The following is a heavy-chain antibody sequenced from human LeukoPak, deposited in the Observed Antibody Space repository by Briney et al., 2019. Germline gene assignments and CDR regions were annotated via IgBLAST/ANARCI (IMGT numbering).Heavy chain of an antibody. D-gene: IGHD1-26*01. Sequence: ASVKVSCKASGYTFTSYAMHWVRQAPGQRLEWMGWINAGNGNTKYSQKFQGRVTITRDTSASTAYVELSSLRSEDTAVYYCARMIREPQYAFDIWGQGTMATVSS. J-gene: IGHJ3*02. CDR2: INAGNGNT. CDR3: ARMIREPQYAFDI. V-gene: IGHV1-3*01. CDR1: GYTFTSYA.